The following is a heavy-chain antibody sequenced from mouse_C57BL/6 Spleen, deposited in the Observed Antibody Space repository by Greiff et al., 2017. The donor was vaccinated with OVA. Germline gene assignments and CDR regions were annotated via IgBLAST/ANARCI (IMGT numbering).Heavy chain of an antibody. CDR1: GYAFSSSW. Sequence: QVQLQQSGPELVKPGASVKISCKASGYAFSSSWMNWVKQRPGTGLEWIGRIYPGDGDTNYNGKFKGKATLTADKSSSTAYRQISRLTSDDSAVYCCARGGYYGSPNYCGYWGQGTTLTVSS. CDR2: IYPGDGDT. CDR3: ARGGYYGSPNYCGY. D-gene: IGHD1-1*01. J-gene: IGHJ2*01. V-gene: IGHV1-82*01.